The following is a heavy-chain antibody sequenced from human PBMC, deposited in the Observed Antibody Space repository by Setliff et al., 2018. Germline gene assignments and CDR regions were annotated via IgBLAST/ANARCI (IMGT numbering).Heavy chain of an antibody. CDR3: ARLGAPASHDAFDI. V-gene: IGHV5-51*01. J-gene: IGHJ3*02. Sequence: ESLKISCKGSGYRFTTHWIGWVRQMPGKGLEWMGIVFSGDSDTRYSPSFQGQVTMSADKSINTAYLQWSSLKASDTAMYYCARLGAPASHDAFDIWGQGTMVTVSS. D-gene: IGHD6-25*01. CDR2: VFSGDSDT. CDR1: GYRFTTHW.